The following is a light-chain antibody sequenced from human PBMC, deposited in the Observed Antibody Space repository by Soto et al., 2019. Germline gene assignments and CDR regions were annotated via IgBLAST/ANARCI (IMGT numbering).Light chain of an antibody. Sequence: QAAGAQPASVSVSPGQSITISCTGTSSDVGGYDYVSWYQQHPGKAPKLMIYEVTNRPSGVSDRLSGSKSGNTASLSISGLQAEDEADYFCSSYTTSSTLVFGTGTKVTVL. CDR2: EVT. CDR1: SSDVGGYDY. V-gene: IGLV2-14*01. J-gene: IGLJ1*01. CDR3: SSYTTSSTLV.